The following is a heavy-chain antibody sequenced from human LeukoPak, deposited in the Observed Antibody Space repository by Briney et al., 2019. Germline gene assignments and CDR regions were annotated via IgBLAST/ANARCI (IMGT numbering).Heavy chain of an antibody. CDR1: GGSISDYY. J-gene: IGHJ5*02. Sequence: SETLSLTCSVSGGSISDYYWSWIRQPAGKGLVWIGRINTSGNTNYNPSLKSRVTMSLDTSKNQISLKLRSVTAADTAVYYCARDQTVYYDIFSGQNWFDPWGQGTLVTVSS. CDR2: INTSGNT. D-gene: IGHD3-9*01. CDR3: ARDQTVYYDIFSGQNWFDP. V-gene: IGHV4-4*07.